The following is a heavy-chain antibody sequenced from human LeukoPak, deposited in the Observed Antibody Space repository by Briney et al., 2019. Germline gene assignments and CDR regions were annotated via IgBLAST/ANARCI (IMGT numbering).Heavy chain of an antibody. J-gene: IGHJ4*02. CDR2: ISAYNGNT. Sequence: ASVKVSCKASGYTFTAYYIHWVRQAPGQGLEWMGWISAYNGNTNYAQMFQGRVTMTTDTSTSTAYMELRSLRSDDTAVYYCARETTVTSQSFDYWGQGTLVTVSS. CDR1: GYTFTAYY. D-gene: IGHD4-17*01. V-gene: IGHV1-18*04. CDR3: ARETTVTSQSFDY.